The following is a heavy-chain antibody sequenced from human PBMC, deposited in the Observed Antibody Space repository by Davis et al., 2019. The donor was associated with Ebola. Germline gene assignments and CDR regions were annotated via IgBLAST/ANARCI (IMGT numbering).Heavy chain of an antibody. CDR2: ISYDGSNK. V-gene: IGHV3-30*03. Sequence: GGSLRLSCAASGFTFSSYGMHWVRQAPGKGLEWVAVISYDGSNKYYADSVKGRFTISRDNAKNSLYLQMNSLRAEDMAVYYCARGGMVTATQFDYWGQGTLVTVSS. CDR3: ARGGMVTATQFDY. D-gene: IGHD2-21*02. J-gene: IGHJ4*02. CDR1: GFTFSSYG.